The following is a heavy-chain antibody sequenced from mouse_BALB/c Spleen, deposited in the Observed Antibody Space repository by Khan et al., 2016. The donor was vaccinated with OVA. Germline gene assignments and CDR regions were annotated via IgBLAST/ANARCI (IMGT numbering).Heavy chain of an antibody. J-gene: IGHJ3*01. CDR2: ISTYNGDA. V-gene: IGHV1S137*01. Sequence: QVQLQQSGAELVRPGVSVKISCKGSGYTFTDYAMHWVKQSHAKSLEWIGVISTYNGDASYNPKFKGKATMPVDKSSSTAYMELARLTSEDSAIYDCARGRRFAYWGQGTLVTVSA. CDR1: GYTFTDYA. CDR3: ARGRRFAY.